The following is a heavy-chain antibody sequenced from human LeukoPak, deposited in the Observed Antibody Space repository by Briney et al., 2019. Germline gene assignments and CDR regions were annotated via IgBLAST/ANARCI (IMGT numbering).Heavy chain of an antibody. CDR2: ISYDGSNK. J-gene: IGHJ6*02. D-gene: IGHD3-3*01. V-gene: IGHV3-30*18. CDR1: GFTFSSYG. CDR3: AKDSTYHDFWTGYKYYHGMDV. Sequence: PGRSLRLSCAASGFTFSSYGMHWVRQAPGKGLEWVAGISYDGSNKYYADSVKGRFTISRDNSKNTLYLQMNSLRAEDTAVYYCAKDSTYHDFWTGYKYYHGMDVWGQGTTVTVSS.